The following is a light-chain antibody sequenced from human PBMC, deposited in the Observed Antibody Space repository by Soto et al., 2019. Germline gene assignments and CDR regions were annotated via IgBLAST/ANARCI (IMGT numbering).Light chain of an antibody. CDR2: DAS. CDR3: QQRSEWPRT. CDR1: QSISGS. J-gene: IGKJ1*01. Sequence: ENLLTQSPAPLSFFPRGRAPLSCRASQSISGSLAWYQQKPGQAPRLLIYDASSRATGFPARFSGSGSGTDFTLTIGSLEPEDFAVYYCQQRSEWPRTFGQGTKVDI. V-gene: IGKV3-11*01.